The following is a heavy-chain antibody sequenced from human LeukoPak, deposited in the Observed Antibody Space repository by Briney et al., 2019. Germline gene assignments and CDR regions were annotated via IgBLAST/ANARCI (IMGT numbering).Heavy chain of an antibody. V-gene: IGHV1-69*13. CDR3: ARDFLWGNNYVAFDI. D-gene: IGHD3-10*01. Sequence: SVKVSCKASGATFGSHSISWVRQAPGQGLEWMGGIVPMFGTDVYAQRFQGRVTVTADESTTTAYMELISLTSEDTAMYYCARDFLWGNNYVAFDIWGKGKRVTVFS. CDR2: IVPMFGTD. J-gene: IGHJ3*02. CDR1: GATFGSHS.